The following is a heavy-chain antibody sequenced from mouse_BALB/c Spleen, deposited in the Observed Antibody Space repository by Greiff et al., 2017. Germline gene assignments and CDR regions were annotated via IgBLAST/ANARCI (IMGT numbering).Heavy chain of an antibody. CDR1: GFTFSNYW. J-gene: IGHJ3*01. Sequence: EVKLEESGGGLVQPGGSMKLSCVASGFTFSNYWMNWVRQSPEKGLEWVAEIRLKSNNYATHYAESVKGRFTISRDDSKSSVYLQMNNLRAEDTGIYYCTRRTIGILFAYWGQGTLVTVSA. CDR3: TRRTIGILFAY. CDR2: IRLKSNNYAT. D-gene: IGHD2-14*01. V-gene: IGHV6-6*02.